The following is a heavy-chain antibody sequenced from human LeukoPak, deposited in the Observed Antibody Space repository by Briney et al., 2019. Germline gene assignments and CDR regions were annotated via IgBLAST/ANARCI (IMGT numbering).Heavy chain of an antibody. Sequence: GESLKISCQGSGYDFATYWIGWVRQMPGKGLGWMGRINIGDSQTKYSPSFQGQVTISDDKSMGSVYLQWSSLKSSDTAMYYCARVPQDYYYHGMDVWGQGTTVSVS. CDR3: ARVPQDYYYHGMDV. CDR2: INIGDSQT. J-gene: IGHJ6*02. V-gene: IGHV5-51*01. CDR1: GYDFATYW.